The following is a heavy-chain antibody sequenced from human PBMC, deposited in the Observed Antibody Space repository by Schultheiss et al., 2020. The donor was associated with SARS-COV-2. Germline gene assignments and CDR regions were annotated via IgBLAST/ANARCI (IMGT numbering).Heavy chain of an antibody. CDR1: GFTFSSHW. CDR2: ISSSSSYI. D-gene: IGHD2-2*02. V-gene: IGHV3-21*01. CDR3: ARGDIVVVPAAIRQFYYYYYGMDV. J-gene: IGHJ6*02. Sequence: GGSLRLSCAASGFTFSSHWMHWVRQAPGKGLEWVSSISSSSSYIYYADSVKGRFTISRDNAKNSLYLQMNSLRAEDTAVYYCARGDIVVVPAAIRQFYYYYYGMDVWGQGTTVTVSS.